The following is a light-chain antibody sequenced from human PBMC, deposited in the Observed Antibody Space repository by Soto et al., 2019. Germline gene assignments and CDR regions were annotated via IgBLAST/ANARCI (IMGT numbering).Light chain of an antibody. V-gene: IGKV3-11*01. CDR1: QSVSSY. J-gene: IGKJ5*01. CDR3: QQRSNWFIT. CDR2: DAY. Sequence: EILLTQSPATLSLSPGERATLSCRASQSVSSYLAWYQQKPGQAHRLLIYDAYNRATGIPARFSGSGSGTDFTLTISSLEPEDFAVYYCQQRSNWFITFGQGTRLENK.